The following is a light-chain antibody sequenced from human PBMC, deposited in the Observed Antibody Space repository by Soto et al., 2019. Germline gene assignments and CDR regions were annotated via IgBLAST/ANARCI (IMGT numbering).Light chain of an antibody. J-gene: IGKJ1*01. V-gene: IGKV1-5*03. Sequence: DLQMTQSPSTLSASVGDRVTITCRASQSISIWLAWYQQKPGKAPKLLIYKASSLESGVPSRFSGSGSGTEFTLTISILQPDDFATYYCQQYNSYSTFGQGTKVEIK. CDR2: KAS. CDR1: QSISIW. CDR3: QQYNSYST.